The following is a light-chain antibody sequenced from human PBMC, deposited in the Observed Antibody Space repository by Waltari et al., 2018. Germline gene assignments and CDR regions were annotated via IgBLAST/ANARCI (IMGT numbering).Light chain of an antibody. CDR1: ILRSHF. J-gene: IGLJ1*01. CDR2: GQN. CDR3: NCRDTSGNHYV. Sequence: SSEVTQDPSVSVALGQTVRITCQGDILRSHFASWYQQMPGQAPILVIYGQNARSSGIPDRFSGSASGDTASLTITGVQAEDEADYYCNCRDTSGNHYVFGPGTKVTVL. V-gene: IGLV3-19*01.